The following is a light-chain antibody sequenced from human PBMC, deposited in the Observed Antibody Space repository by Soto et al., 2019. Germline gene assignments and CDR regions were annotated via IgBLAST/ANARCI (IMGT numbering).Light chain of an antibody. J-gene: IGKJ2*01. CDR2: AAS. CDR3: QETFTTPYT. CDR1: QGISRY. Sequence: DIQMTQSPSSLSASVGDRVTITCRASQGISRYLNWYQQKPGKAPKVLIYAASNLESGVPSRFSGCGSGTDFSLTISSLQAGDFATYFCQETFTTPYTFGQGTKLEIK. V-gene: IGKV1-39*01.